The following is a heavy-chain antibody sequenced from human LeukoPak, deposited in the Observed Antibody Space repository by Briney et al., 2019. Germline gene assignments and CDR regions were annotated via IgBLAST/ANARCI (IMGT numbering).Heavy chain of an antibody. Sequence: SETLSLTCTVSGGSISSYYWSWIRQPPGKGLEWIGYIYYSGSTNYNPSLKSRVTISVDTSKNQFSLKLSSVTAAGTAVYYCARVTYSWIDYWGQGTLVTVSS. CDR1: GGSISSYY. J-gene: IGHJ4*02. V-gene: IGHV4-59*01. CDR2: IYYSGST. CDR3: ARVTYSWIDY. D-gene: IGHD5-18*01.